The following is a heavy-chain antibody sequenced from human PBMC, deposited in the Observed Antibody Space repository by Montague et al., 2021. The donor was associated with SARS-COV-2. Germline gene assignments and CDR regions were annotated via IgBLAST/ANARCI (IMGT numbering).Heavy chain of an antibody. J-gene: IGHJ4*02. D-gene: IGHD5-12*01. V-gene: IGHV4-61*02. CDR3: ARVGGNDYRLFDC. CDR2: IYTSGGT. Sequence: TLSLTCTVSGDSISSATHYWSWIRQPAGKGLEWIGRIYTSGGTNYNPSLKSRVTLSVDTSNNHFSLNLNSVTAADTAVYFCARVGGNDYRLFDCWDGGSLIAVS. CDR1: GDSISSATHY.